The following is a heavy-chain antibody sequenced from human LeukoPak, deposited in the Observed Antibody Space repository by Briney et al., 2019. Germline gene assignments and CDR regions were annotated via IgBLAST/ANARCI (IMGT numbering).Heavy chain of an antibody. CDR3: ARSNYDILTGYFY. CDR1: GYTFTGYY. CDR2: INPNSGGT. J-gene: IGHJ4*02. Sequence: ASVKVSCKASGYTFTGYYMHWVRQVPGQGLEWMGWINPNSGGTNYAQKFQGRVTMTRDTSISTAYMELSRLRSDDTAVYYCARSNYDILTGYFYWGQGTLVTVSS. V-gene: IGHV1-2*02. D-gene: IGHD3-9*01.